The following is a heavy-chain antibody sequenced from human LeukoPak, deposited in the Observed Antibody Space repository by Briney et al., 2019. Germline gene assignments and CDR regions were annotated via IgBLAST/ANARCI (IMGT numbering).Heavy chain of an antibody. Sequence: PGRSLRLSCAVSEFIFSSYGIHWVRQAPGKGLEWVSSISNSGGRTFYTDSVKGRFTISRDNSKITLYLQMNSLRAEDTAVYYCAKSYNGYESKPDYWGQETLVTVSS. CDR1: EFIFSSYG. CDR3: AKSYNGYESKPDY. CDR2: ISNSGGRT. V-gene: IGHV3-23*01. D-gene: IGHD5-12*01. J-gene: IGHJ4*02.